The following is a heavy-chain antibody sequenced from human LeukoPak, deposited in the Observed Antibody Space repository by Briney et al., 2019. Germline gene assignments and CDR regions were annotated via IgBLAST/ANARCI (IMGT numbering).Heavy chain of an antibody. CDR3: ARLDGDSSGSDLYYFDS. Sequence: PSETLSLTCTVSSASISRNGYYWGWIRQPPGKGLEWIGNIYYTGSTFYNTSLKSRLTISVDTSKNQFSLKLSSVTAADTAVYYCARLDGDSSGSDLYYFDSWGQGTLVTVSS. J-gene: IGHJ4*02. V-gene: IGHV4-39*01. CDR2: IYYTGST. D-gene: IGHD3-22*01. CDR1: SASISRNGYY.